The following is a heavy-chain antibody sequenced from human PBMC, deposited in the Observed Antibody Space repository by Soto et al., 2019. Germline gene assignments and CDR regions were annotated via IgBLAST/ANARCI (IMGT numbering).Heavy chain of an antibody. J-gene: IGHJ1*01. D-gene: IGHD6-19*01. CDR2: IYPGDSDT. V-gene: IGHV5-51*01. CDR1: GYSFTSYW. CDR3: ARLGEAVAVGRKLYFQH. Sequence: EVQMVQSGAEVKKPGESLKISCKGSGYSFTSYWIGWVRQMPGKGLEWMGIIYPGDSDTRYSPSFQGQVTISADKSISTAYLQWSSLKASDTAMYYCARLGEAVAVGRKLYFQHWAQGTLVTVSS.